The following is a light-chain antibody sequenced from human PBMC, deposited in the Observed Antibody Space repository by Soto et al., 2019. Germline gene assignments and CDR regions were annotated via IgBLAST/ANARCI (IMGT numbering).Light chain of an antibody. CDR2: AAS. CDR3: QQLSSYPYT. CDR1: QGISSY. V-gene: IGKV1-9*01. J-gene: IGKJ2*01. Sequence: DIQLTQSPSFMSASVGDRVTITCRASQGISSYLAWYQQKPGKAPKLLIYAASTLQSGVPSRFSGSGSATEFTLTISSLQPEDFTTYYCQQLSSYPYTFGQGTKLEIK.